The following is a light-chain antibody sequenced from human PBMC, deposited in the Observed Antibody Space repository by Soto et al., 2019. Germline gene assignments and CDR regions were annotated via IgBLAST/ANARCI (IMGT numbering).Light chain of an antibody. Sequence: TQAPSASGTRGQRITISCSGSISDIESHTVNWYQQVPGKAPKLLINTNNQRPSGVPARFSGSKSGASASLAISGLQSEDEATYYRATWDDSRKAVFGTGTKVTVL. CDR1: ISDIESHT. V-gene: IGLV1-44*01. CDR2: TNN. J-gene: IGLJ1*01. CDR3: ATWDDSRKAV.